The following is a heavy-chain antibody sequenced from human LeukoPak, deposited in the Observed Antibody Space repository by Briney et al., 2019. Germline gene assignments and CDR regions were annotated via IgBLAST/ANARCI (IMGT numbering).Heavy chain of an antibody. CDR2: ISRISSYI. CDR3: ARDRVGDCYDSSGYPFGY. Sequence: QAGGSLRLSCAASGFTFSSYSMNWVRQAPGRGLDWFSSISRISSYIYYADSVKGRFTISRDNAKNSLYLQMNSLRAEDTAVYYCARDRVGDCYDSSGYPFGYWGQGTLVTVSS. CDR1: GFTFSSYS. V-gene: IGHV3-21*01. D-gene: IGHD3-22*01. J-gene: IGHJ4*02.